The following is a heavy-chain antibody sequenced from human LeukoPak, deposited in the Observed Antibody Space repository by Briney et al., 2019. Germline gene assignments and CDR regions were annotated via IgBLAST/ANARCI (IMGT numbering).Heavy chain of an antibody. CDR2: IGPDGSSA. Sequence: GGSLRLSCAASGFSFSSYWMHWVRQAPGKGLVWVARIGPDGSSALSADSVRGRFTISRDNAKNSLYLQMNSLRAEDTAVYYCARDLRLWGQGTLVTVSS. J-gene: IGHJ4*02. CDR1: GFSFSSYW. V-gene: IGHV3-74*03. CDR3: ARDLRL.